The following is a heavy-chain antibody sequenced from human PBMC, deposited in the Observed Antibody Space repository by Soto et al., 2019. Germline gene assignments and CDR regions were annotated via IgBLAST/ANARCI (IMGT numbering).Heavy chain of an antibody. J-gene: IGHJ3*01. D-gene: IGHD3-3*01. CDR1: GFTVSANY. Sequence: PVGSLRLSCAASGFTVSANYMNWVRQAPGKGLEWVSVIYTGGYTFYADSVKGRFTISRDNSKNTLYLQMNSLRAEDTAVYYCARDLRWSSRRPDGFDLWGQAPMLTVSS. CDR2: IYTGGYT. CDR3: ARDLRWSSRRPDGFDL. V-gene: IGHV3-53*01.